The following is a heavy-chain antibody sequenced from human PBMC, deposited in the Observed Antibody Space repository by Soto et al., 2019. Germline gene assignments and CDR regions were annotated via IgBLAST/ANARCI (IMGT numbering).Heavy chain of an antibody. CDR2: ISGYNGNT. D-gene: IGHD2-2*01. J-gene: IGHJ4*02. CDR1: GYTFTSYG. CDR3: ARGNGLVVPATTHDY. V-gene: IGHV1-18*01. Sequence: QVQLVQSGAEVKKPGASVKVSCKASGYTFTSYGINWVRQTPGQGLEWMGWISGYNGNTNYAQKLQGRVTMTTDTSTSTAYMELRSLRSDDTAVYYCARGNGLVVPATTHDYWGQGTLVTVSS.